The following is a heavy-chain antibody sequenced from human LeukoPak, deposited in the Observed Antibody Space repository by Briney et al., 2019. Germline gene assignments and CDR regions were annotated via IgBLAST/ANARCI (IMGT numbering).Heavy chain of an antibody. V-gene: IGHV1-46*01. Sequence: EASVTVSCTASGYTFTSYYMHWVRQAPGQGLEWMGIINPSGGSTSYAQKFQGRVTMTRDTSTSTVYMELSSLRSEDTAVYYCAREGGEDYYDSSGYRGWYFDLWGRGTLVTVSS. CDR1: GYTFTSYY. CDR3: AREGGEDYYDSSGYRGWYFDL. D-gene: IGHD3-22*01. J-gene: IGHJ2*01. CDR2: INPSGGST.